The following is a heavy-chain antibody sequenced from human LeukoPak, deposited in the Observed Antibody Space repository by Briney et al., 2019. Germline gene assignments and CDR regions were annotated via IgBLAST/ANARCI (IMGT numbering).Heavy chain of an antibody. V-gene: IGHV4-59*12. Sequence: SETLSLTCTVSGGSISSYYWSWIRQPPGKGLEWIGYIYYSGSTNYNPSLKSRVTISVDTSKNQFSLKLSSVAAADTAVYYCARVDRGSSWYGTDYYYYYMDVWGKGTTVTVSS. CDR2: IYYSGST. CDR3: ARVDRGSSWYGTDYYYYYMDV. D-gene: IGHD6-13*01. CDR1: GGSISSYY. J-gene: IGHJ6*03.